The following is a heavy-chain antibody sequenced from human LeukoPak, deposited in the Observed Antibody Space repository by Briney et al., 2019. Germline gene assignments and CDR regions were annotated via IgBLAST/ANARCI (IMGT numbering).Heavy chain of an antibody. CDR3: ASESGDYYYYGMDV. Sequence: ASVKVSCKASGGTFSSYAISWVRQAPGQGLEWMGWISAYNGNTNYAQKLQGRVTMTTDTSTSTAYMELRSLRSDDTAVYYCASESGDYYYYGMDVWGQGTTVTVSS. J-gene: IGHJ6*02. CDR1: GGTFSSYA. CDR2: ISAYNGNT. V-gene: IGHV1-18*01.